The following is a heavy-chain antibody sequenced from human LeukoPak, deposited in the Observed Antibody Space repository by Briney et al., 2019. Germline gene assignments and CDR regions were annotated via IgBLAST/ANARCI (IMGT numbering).Heavy chain of an antibody. D-gene: IGHD3-16*01. V-gene: IGHV3-7*01. CDR3: ARAAENYGGRFDS. CDR1: GFTFSTYW. J-gene: IGHJ4*02. CDR2: IKQEGNEK. Sequence: GGSLRLSCEASGFTFSTYWMSWVRQVPGKGLEWVANIKQEGNEKNYVDSVKGRFTISRDNAKTSVYLEMNSLRVEDTAVYYCARAAENYGGRFDSWGQGTLVTVSS.